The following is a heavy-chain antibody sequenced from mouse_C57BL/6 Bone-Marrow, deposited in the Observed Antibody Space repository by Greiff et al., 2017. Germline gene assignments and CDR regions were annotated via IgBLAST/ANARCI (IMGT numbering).Heavy chain of an antibody. J-gene: IGHJ2*01. CDR3: ASLFKRDY. D-gene: IGHD6-2*01. V-gene: IGHV5-4*01. CDR1: GFTFSSYA. CDR2: ISDGGSYT. Sequence: EVHLVESGGGLVKPGGSLKLSCAASGFTFSSYAMSWVRQTPEKRLEWVATISDGGSYTYYPDNVKGRFTISRDTAKNNLYLQMSHLKSEDTAMYYCASLFKRDYWGQDTTLTVSS.